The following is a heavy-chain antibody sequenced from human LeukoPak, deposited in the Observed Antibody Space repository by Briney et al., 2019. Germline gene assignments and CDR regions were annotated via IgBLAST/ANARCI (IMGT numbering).Heavy chain of an antibody. CDR2: IRYDGSNK. CDR3: AKDFGRGYSYDYFDY. CDR1: GFTFSSYG. Sequence: GGSLRLSCAASGFTFSSYGMHWVRQAPGKGLEWVAFIRYDGSNKYYADSVKGRFIISRDNSKNTLYLQMNSLRAEDMALYYCAKDFGRGYSYDYFDYWGQGTLVTVSS. V-gene: IGHV3-30*02. J-gene: IGHJ4*02. D-gene: IGHD5-18*01.